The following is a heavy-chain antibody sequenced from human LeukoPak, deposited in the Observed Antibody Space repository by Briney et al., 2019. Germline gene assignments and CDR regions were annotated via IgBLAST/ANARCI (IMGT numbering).Heavy chain of an antibody. J-gene: IGHJ6*03. CDR2: ISSSSSYI. Sequence: PGGSLRLSCAASGFTFSSYSMNWVRQAPGKGLEWVSSISSSSSYIYYADSVKGRFTISRDNAKNSLYLQMNSLSAEDTAVYYCARGDSSSWYYHYYYYMDVWGKGTTVTVSS. CDR1: GFTFSSYS. D-gene: IGHD6-13*01. V-gene: IGHV3-21*01. CDR3: ARGDSSSWYYHYYYYMDV.